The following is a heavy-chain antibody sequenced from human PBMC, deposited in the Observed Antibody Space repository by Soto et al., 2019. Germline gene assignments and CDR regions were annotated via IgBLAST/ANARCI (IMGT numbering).Heavy chain of an antibody. CDR2: TSHGGST. J-gene: IGHJ5*02. CDR1: GGSITSSDW. Sequence: QVQLQESGPGLVKPSGTLSLTCAVSGGSITSSDWWSWVRQPPGKGLEWIGGTSHGGSTTYNAYLKRRVTISVDKSKNQFSLKLSSVTAADTAVYYCARDGHSSGWSWGQGTLVTVSS. V-gene: IGHV4-4*02. CDR3: ARDGHSSGWS. D-gene: IGHD6-19*01.